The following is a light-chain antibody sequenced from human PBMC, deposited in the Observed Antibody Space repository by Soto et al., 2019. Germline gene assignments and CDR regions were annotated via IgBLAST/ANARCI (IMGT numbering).Light chain of an antibody. Sequence: DIQMTQSPSSLSASVGDRVTITCRASQSISSYLKWYQQKPGKAPKLLIYAAYSLQSGVPSRVSGSGSGTDFTSTISRLQPEDFATYYCQQSYSTPWTFGQGTKLEIK. CDR2: AAY. CDR1: QSISSY. CDR3: QQSYSTPWT. J-gene: IGKJ2*02. V-gene: IGKV1-39*01.